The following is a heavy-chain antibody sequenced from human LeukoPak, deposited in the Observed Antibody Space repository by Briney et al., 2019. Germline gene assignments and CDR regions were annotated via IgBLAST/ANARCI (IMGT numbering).Heavy chain of an antibody. Sequence: SSVTVSXKASGGTFSSYAISWVRQAPGQGLEWMGGIIPIFGTAHYAQKFQGRVTITADESTSTAYMELSSLRPEDTAVYYCARVPNYDYVWGSYRHNAFDIWGQGTMVTVSS. V-gene: IGHV1-69*01. CDR1: GGTFSSYA. J-gene: IGHJ3*02. CDR2: IIPIFGTA. D-gene: IGHD3-16*02. CDR3: ARVPNYDYVWGSYRHNAFDI.